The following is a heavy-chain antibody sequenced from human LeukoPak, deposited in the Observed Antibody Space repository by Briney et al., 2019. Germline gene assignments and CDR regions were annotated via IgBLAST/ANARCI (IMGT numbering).Heavy chain of an antibody. CDR2: IYYSGST. J-gene: IGHJ5*02. D-gene: IGHD6-13*01. V-gene: IGHV4-59*12. CDR3: ARGRYSSSWYGGGWFDP. CDR1: GGSISSYY. Sequence: SETLSLTCTVSGGSISSYYWSWIRQPPGKGLEWIGYIYYSGSTYYNPSLKSRVTISVDTSKNQFSLKLSSVTAADTAVYYCARGRYSSSWYGGGWFDPWGQGTLVTVSS.